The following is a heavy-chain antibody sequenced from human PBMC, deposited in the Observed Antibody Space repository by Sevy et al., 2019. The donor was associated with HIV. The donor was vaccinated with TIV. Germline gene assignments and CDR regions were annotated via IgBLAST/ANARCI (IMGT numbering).Heavy chain of an antibody. CDR1: GYTFTSNY. CDR2: INPSGGAT. Sequence: ASVKVSCKASGYTFTSNYLHWVRQAPGHGLEWMGQINPSGGATTYGQRFQGRVSMTRETPTSTVYMDLSSLRSEDTAIYYCARLYSCGGSCYYFDLWGQGTLVTVSS. D-gene: IGHD2-21*01. J-gene: IGHJ4*02. V-gene: IGHV1-46*01. CDR3: ARLYSCGGSCYYFDL.